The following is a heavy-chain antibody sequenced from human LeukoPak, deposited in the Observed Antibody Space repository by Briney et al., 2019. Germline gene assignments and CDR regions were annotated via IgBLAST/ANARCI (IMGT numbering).Heavy chain of an antibody. CDR2: IYYSGST. J-gene: IGHJ4*02. Sequence: PSETLSLTCTVSGGSISSYYWSWIRQPPGKGLEWIGYIYYSGSTNYNPSLKSRVTISVDTSKNQFSLKLSSVTAADTAVYYCARANIYYSSYFPPPIDYWGQGTQVTVSS. CDR1: GGSISSYY. V-gene: IGHV4-59*01. CDR3: ARANIYYSSYFPPPIDY. D-gene: IGHD2/OR15-2a*01.